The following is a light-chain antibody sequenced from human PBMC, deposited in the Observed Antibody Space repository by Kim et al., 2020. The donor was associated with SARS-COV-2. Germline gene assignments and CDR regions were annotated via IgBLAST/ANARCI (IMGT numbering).Light chain of an antibody. CDR1: NIGSKS. CDR2: YDS. Sequence: APGKTDRITGGGSNIGSKSVHWYQQKPGQAPVLVIYYDSDRPSGIPERFYGSNSGNTATLTISRVEAGDEADYYCQVWDSSSDHWVFGGGTQLTVL. CDR3: QVWDSSSDHWV. J-gene: IGLJ3*02. V-gene: IGLV3-21*04.